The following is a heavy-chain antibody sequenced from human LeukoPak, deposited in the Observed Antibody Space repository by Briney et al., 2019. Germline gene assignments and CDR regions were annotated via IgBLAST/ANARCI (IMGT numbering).Heavy chain of an antibody. D-gene: IGHD3-22*01. J-gene: IGHJ4*02. CDR2: IKSKTDGGTT. CDR3: TTDQYYDSSGYYL. Sequence: GGSLRLSCAASGFTFSNAWMSWVRQAPGKGLEWVGRIKSKTDGGTTDYAAPVKGRFTISRDDSKNTLYLQMNSLKTEDTAVYYCTTDQYYDSSGYYLWGQGTLVTVSS. CDR1: GFTFSNAW. V-gene: IGHV3-15*01.